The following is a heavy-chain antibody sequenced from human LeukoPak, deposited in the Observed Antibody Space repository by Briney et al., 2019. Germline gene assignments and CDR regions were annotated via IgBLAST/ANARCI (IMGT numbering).Heavy chain of an antibody. J-gene: IGHJ3*02. Sequence: GGSLRLSCAASGFTFSSYWMSWVRQAPGKGLEWVANVEQDGSEKDFVDSVKGRFTISRDNARDSLYLQMNSLRVEDTAVYYCVREGHIVVNKGALDTWGQGTMVTVSS. V-gene: IGHV3-7*01. CDR2: VEQDGSEK. CDR1: GFTFSSYW. D-gene: IGHD2-21*01. CDR3: VREGHIVVNKGALDT.